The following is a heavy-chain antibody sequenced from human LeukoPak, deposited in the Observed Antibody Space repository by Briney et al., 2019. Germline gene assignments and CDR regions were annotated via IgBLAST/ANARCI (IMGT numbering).Heavy chain of an antibody. J-gene: IGHJ4*02. CDR2: ISGSGGST. V-gene: IGHV3-23*01. Sequence: GGSLRLSCAASGFTFNSYAMSWVRQAPGKGLEWVSAISGSGGSTYYADSVKGRFTISRDNSKNTLYLQMNSLRAEDTAVYYCAKARTSYGGNCFDYWGQGTLVTVSS. CDR3: AKARTSYGGNCFDY. CDR1: GFTFNSYA. D-gene: IGHD4-23*01.